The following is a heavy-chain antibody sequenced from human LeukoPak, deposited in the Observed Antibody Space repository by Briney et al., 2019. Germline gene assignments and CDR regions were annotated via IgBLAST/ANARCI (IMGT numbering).Heavy chain of an antibody. Sequence: ASVKVSCKASGYTFTGYYMYWVRQAPGQGLEWMGWINPNSGATKYAQKFQDRVTMTRDTSINTAYMELSSLRSDDTAVYYCTRPVFGDGTSAAQFDYWGQGTLVTVSS. J-gene: IGHJ4*02. V-gene: IGHV1-2*02. CDR3: TRPVFGDGTSAAQFDY. CDR2: INPNSGAT. D-gene: IGHD3-10*02. CDR1: GYTFTGYY.